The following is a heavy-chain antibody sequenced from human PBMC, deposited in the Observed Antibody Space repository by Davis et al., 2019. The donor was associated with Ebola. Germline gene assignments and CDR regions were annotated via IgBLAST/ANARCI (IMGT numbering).Heavy chain of an antibody. V-gene: IGHV3-21*04. CDR3: AKDTNRRLRFDFDC. CDR2: ISSDSAYI. J-gene: IGHJ4*02. D-gene: IGHD3-3*01. Sequence: PGGSLRLSCAASGFIFSAYSMNWVRQTPGKGLEWVSSISSDSAYIYYADSLKGRFTISRDNAKNSLYLQMNSLRPEDTAFYYCAKDTNRRLRFDFDCWGQGTLVTVSS. CDR1: GFIFSAYS.